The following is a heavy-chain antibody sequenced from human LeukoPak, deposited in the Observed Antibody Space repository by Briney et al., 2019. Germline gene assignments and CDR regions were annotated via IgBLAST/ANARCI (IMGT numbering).Heavy chain of an antibody. CDR3: ARQAGYDGYNLGV. CDR2: INHSGST. J-gene: IGHJ4*02. CDR1: GGAFSGYY. D-gene: IGHD5-24*01. V-gene: IGHV4-34*01. Sequence: SETLSLTYAVYGGAFSGYYWSWIRQPPGKGLEWLGEINHSGSTNYNPSLKSRVTISVDTSKNQFSLKLSSVTAADTAVYYCARQAGYDGYNLGVWGQGTLVTVSS.